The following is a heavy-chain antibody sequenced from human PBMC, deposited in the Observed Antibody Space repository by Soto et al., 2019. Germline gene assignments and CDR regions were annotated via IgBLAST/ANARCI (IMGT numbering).Heavy chain of an antibody. J-gene: IGHJ3*02. CDR1: GYTFTRYG. D-gene: IGHD2-2*01. CDR2: INPSDGST. Sequence: GASVKVSCKASGYTFTRYGIRWVRQAPGQGLEWMGLINPSDGSTSYAQKFQGRVTMTRDTSTSTVYMELSSLRSEDTAVYYCAGEDIVVVPAAQHAFDIWGQGTMVTVSS. CDR3: AGEDIVVVPAAQHAFDI. V-gene: IGHV1-46*01.